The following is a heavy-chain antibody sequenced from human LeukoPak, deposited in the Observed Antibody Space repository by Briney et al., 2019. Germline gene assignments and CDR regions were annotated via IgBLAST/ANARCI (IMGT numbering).Heavy chain of an antibody. CDR1: GYSFTSYW. Sequence: GESLKISCKGSGYSFTSYWIGWVRQMPGKGLEWMGIIYPGDSDTRYSPSFQGQVTISADKSISTAYLQWSSLKASDTAMYYCARTSRITIFGVVKSDAFDIWGQGTMVTVSS. CDR2: IYPGDSDT. J-gene: IGHJ3*02. V-gene: IGHV5-51*01. CDR3: ARTSRITIFGVVKSDAFDI. D-gene: IGHD3-3*01.